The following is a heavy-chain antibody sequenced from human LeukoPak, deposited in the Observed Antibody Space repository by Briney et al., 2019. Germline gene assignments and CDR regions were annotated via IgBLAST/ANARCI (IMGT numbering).Heavy chain of an antibody. CDR2: IWYDGSNK. CDR3: ARDPSYSSSWSEYFQH. CDR1: GFTFSSYG. V-gene: IGHV3-33*01. Sequence: GGSLRLSCAASGFTFSSYGMHWVRQAPGKGLEWAAVIWYDGSNKYYADSVKGRFTISRDNSKNTLYLQMNSLRAEDTAVYYCARDPSYSSSWSEYFQHWGQGTLVTVSS. D-gene: IGHD6-13*01. J-gene: IGHJ1*01.